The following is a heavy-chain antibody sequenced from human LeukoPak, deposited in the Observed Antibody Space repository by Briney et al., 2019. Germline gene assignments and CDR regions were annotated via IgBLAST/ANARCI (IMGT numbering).Heavy chain of an antibody. V-gene: IGHV1-69*13. CDR2: IIPIFGTA. Sequence: SVKVSCKASGGTFSSYAISWVRQAPGQGLEWMGRIIPIFGTANYAQKFQGRVTITADESTSTAYMELSSLRSEDTAVYYCARTRYGGSYYYNYYYYMDVWGKGTTVTISS. J-gene: IGHJ6*03. CDR3: ARTRYGGSYYYNYYYYMDV. CDR1: GGTFSSYA. D-gene: IGHD1-26*01.